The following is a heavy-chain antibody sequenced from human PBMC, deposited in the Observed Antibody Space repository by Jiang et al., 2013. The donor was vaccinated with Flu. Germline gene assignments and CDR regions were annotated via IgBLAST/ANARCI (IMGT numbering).Heavy chain of an antibody. CDR2: ISGSGGST. CDR3: AKDRGYYDSSGYLDAFDI. D-gene: IGHD3-22*01. Sequence: WVRPGVQGRGLEWVSAISGSGGSTYYADSVKGRFTISRDNSKNTLYLQMNSLRAEDTAVYYCAKDRGYYDSSGYLDAFDIWGQGTMVTVSS. J-gene: IGHJ3*02. V-gene: IGHV3-23*01.